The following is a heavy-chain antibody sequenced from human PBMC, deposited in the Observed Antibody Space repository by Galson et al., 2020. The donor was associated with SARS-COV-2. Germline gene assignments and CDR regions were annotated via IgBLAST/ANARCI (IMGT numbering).Heavy chain of an antibody. J-gene: IGHJ4*02. V-gene: IGHV3-7*02. D-gene: IGHD2-8*01. CDR2: IKHKGGEK. CDR1: GFPSSNYW. Sequence: GESLKISCAASGFPSSNYWMSWVSHATGKGLAWVANIKHKGGEKHYVNSVKSRFTISRDNAKNSLYLLMNTLRAEDTAVYYCSSDNGDFLGQGVLFTVSS. CDR3: SSDNGDF.